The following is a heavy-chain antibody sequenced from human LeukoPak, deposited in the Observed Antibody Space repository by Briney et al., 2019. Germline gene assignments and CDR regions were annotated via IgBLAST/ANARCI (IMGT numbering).Heavy chain of an antibody. J-gene: IGHJ4*02. D-gene: IGHD1-26*01. V-gene: IGHV4-31*03. CDR1: GGSISSGGYY. CDR2: IYYSGST. Sequence: SQTLSLTCTVSGGSISSGGYYWSWIRQHPGKGLEWIGYIYYSGSTYYNPSLKSRVTISVDTSKNQFSLKLSSVTAADTAVYYCARGGRVVGATMADYWGQGTLVTVSS. CDR3: ARGGRVVGATMADY.